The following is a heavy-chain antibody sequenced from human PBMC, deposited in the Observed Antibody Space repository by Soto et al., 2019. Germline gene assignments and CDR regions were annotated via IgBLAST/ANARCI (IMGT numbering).Heavy chain of an antibody. V-gene: IGHV3-23*01. CDR2: ISGSGGST. D-gene: IGHD1-7*01. J-gene: IGHJ5*02. Sequence: GGSLRLSCAASGFTFSSYAMSWVRQAPGKGLEWVSAISGSGGSTYYADSVKGRFTISRDNSKNTLYLQMNSLRAEDTAVYYCAKWDTPNWNYVHWFDPWGQGTLVTVSS. CDR1: GFTFSSYA. CDR3: AKWDTPNWNYVHWFDP.